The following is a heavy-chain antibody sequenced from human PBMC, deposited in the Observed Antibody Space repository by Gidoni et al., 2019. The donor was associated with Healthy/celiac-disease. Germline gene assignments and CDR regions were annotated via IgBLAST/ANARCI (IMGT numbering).Heavy chain of an antibody. Sequence: QVQLVQSGAEVQKPGASVKVSCKASGYTFTSYYMNWLRQAPEQGLQWMGIINPSGGSTSYAQKFQGRVTMTRDTSTSTVYMELSSLRSEDTAVYYCARGTAVAGTSEYYFDYWGQGTLVTVSS. J-gene: IGHJ4*02. V-gene: IGHV1-46*01. CDR2: INPSGGST. CDR3: ARGTAVAGTSEYYFDY. CDR1: GYTFTSYY. D-gene: IGHD6-19*01.